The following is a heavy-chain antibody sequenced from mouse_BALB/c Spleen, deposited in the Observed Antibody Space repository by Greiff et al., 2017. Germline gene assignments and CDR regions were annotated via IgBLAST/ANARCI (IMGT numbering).Heavy chain of an antibody. Sequence: VKLEESGPGLVAPSQSLSITCTVSGFSLTSYGVHWVRQPPGKGLEWLGVIWAGGSTNYNSALMSRLSISKDNSKSQVFLKMNSLQTDDTAMYYCARDGYYGSSYWFAYWGQGTLVTVSA. CDR2: IWAGGST. CDR3: ARDGYYGSSYWFAY. V-gene: IGHV2-9*02. CDR1: GFSLTSYG. J-gene: IGHJ3*01. D-gene: IGHD1-1*01.